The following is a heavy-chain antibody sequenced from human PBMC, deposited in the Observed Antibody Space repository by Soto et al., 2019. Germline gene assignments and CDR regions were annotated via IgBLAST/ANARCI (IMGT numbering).Heavy chain of an antibody. J-gene: IGHJ3*01. V-gene: IGHV2-5*02. CDR2: IYWDDDK. Sequence: QITSKESGPTLVKPTQTLTLTCTFSGFSLTTSGVAVGWIRQPPGKALEWLALIYWDDDKRYSPSLSSRVTITKDTSKNQVVLTMTNVDPVDTATYYCAHRARFGVDLGVFDFWGQGTMVTASS. CDR1: GFSLTTSGVA. CDR3: AHRARFGVDLGVFDF. D-gene: IGHD3-3*01.